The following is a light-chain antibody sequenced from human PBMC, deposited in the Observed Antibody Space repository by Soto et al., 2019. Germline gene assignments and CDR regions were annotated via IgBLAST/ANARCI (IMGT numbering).Light chain of an antibody. CDR1: QNVSSNL. CDR2: GAS. V-gene: IGKV3-20*01. Sequence: TVLTQSPGTLSLSPGERATLSCRASQNVSSNLLVWYQQHPGQAPRLLIYGASNRATGIPARFSGSGSGTDFTLTISRLEPEDFAVFYCQQYGNTPWTFGQGTKVDIK. J-gene: IGKJ1*01. CDR3: QQYGNTPWT.